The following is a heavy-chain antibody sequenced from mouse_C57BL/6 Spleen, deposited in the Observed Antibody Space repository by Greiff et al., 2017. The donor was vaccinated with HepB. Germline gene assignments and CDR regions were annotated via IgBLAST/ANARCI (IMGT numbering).Heavy chain of an antibody. J-gene: IGHJ1*03. D-gene: IGHD1-1*01. CDR1: GYTFTSYW. V-gene: IGHV1-61*01. CDR3: ARYGYGSGNWYFDV. CDR2: IYPSDSET. Sequence: VQLQQPGAELVKPGSSVKLSCKASGYTFTSYWMDWVKQRPGQGLEWIGNIYPSDSETHYNQKFKDKATLTVDKSSSTAYMQLSSLTSEDSAVYYCARYGYGSGNWYFDVWGTGTTVTVSS.